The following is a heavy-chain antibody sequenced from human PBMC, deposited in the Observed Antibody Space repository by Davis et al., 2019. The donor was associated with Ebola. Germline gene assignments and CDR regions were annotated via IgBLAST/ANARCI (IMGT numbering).Heavy chain of an antibody. CDR3: AREDYSIYYYYGMDV. J-gene: IGHJ6*04. D-gene: IGHD4-11*01. CDR1: GFTFSSYW. CDR2: INSDGSST. V-gene: IGHV3-74*01. Sequence: HTGGSLRLSCAASGFTFSSYWMHWVRQAPGKGLVWVSRINSDGSSTSYADSVKGRFTISRDNAKNTLYLQMNSLRAEDTAVYYCAREDYSIYYYYGMDVWGKGTTVIVTS.